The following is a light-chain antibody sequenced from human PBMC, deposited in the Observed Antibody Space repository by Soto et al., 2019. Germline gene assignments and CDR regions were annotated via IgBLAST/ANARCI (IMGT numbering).Light chain of an antibody. J-gene: IGKJ4*01. CDR2: FAS. V-gene: IGKV3-11*01. CDR3: QQRHDWPPT. Sequence: EIVLTQSPATLSLSPGERATLSCRASQSVSSFLAWYQQRPDQAPRLLIYFASNRAAGVPPRFSGSGSGTDFTLTISSLEPEDFAVYSCQQRHDWPPTVGGGTKVEIK. CDR1: QSVSSF.